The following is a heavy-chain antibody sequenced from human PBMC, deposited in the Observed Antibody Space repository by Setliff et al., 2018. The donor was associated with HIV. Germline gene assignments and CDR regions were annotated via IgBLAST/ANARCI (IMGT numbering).Heavy chain of an antibody. CDR2: INTNTGNP. CDR1: GYTFTSYA. J-gene: IGHJ6*03. CDR3: ARMATVYYYYMDV. Sequence: GASVKVSCKASGYTFTSYAMNWVRQAPGQGLEWMGWINTNTGNPTYAQGFTGRFVFSLDTSVSTAYPQISSLKAEDTAVYYCARMATVYYYYMDVWGKGTTVTVSS. D-gene: IGHD4-4*01. V-gene: IGHV7-4-1*02.